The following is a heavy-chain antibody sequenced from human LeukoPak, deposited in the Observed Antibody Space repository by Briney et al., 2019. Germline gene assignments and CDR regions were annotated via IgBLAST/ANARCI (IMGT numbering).Heavy chain of an antibody. CDR2: ISAYNGNT. D-gene: IGHD6-13*01. Sequence: ASVKVSCKASGGTFSSYAISWVRQAPGQGLEWMGWISAYNGNTNYAQKLQDRVTMTTDTSTNSAYMELRSLRSDDTAVYYCARPIIAAGVYYFDYWGQGTLVTVSS. J-gene: IGHJ4*02. V-gene: IGHV1-18*01. CDR1: GGTFSSYA. CDR3: ARPIIAAGVYYFDY.